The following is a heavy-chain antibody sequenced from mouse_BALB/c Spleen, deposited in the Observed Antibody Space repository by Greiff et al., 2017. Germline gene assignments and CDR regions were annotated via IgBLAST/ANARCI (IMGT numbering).Heavy chain of an antibody. Sequence: QVQLQQSGAELARPGASVKLSCKASGYTFTSYWMQWVKQRPGQGLEWIGAIYPGDGDTRYTQKFKGKATLTADKSSSTAYMQLSSLASEDSAVYYCARGRYDDAMDYWGQGTSVTVSS. CDR2: IYPGDGDT. D-gene: IGHD2-14*01. CDR1: GYTFTSYW. V-gene: IGHV1-87*01. CDR3: ARGRYDDAMDY. J-gene: IGHJ4*01.